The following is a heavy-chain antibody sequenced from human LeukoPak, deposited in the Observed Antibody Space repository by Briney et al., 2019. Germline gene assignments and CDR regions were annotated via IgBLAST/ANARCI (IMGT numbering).Heavy chain of an antibody. D-gene: IGHD7-27*01. Sequence: ASVKVSCKASGYTLTSYYMHWVRQAPGQGLEWMGIIDPSGGSTTYAQKFQGRVTMTRDTSTSTVYMELSSLRSEDTAVYYCAPKLGGYFDYWGQGTLVTVSS. CDR3: APKLGGYFDY. CDR2: IDPSGGST. CDR1: GYTLTSYY. J-gene: IGHJ4*02. V-gene: IGHV1-46*01.